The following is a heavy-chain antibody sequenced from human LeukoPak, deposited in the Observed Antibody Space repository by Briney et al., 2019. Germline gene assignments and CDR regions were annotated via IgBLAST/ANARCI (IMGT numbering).Heavy chain of an antibody. V-gene: IGHV1-2*02. CDR1: GYTFTGYY. CDR3: AREGTASNLFDY. Sequence: SVKVSCKASGYTFTGYYMHWVRQAPGQGLGWMGWINPNSGGTNYAQKFQGRVTMTRDTSISTAYMELSRLRSDDTAVYYCAREGTASNLFDYWGQGTLVTVSS. D-gene: IGHD6-25*01. CDR2: INPNSGGT. J-gene: IGHJ4*02.